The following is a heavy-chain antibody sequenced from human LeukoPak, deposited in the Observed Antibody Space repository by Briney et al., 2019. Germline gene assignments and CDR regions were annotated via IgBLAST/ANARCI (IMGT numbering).Heavy chain of an antibody. D-gene: IGHD1-26*01. J-gene: IGHJ4*02. CDR2: IYYSGST. CDR3: ARGEWDLLFDY. V-gene: IGHV4-31*03. Sequence: PSQTLSLTCTVSGGSISSGGYYWGWLRQLPGKGLEWLGYIYYSGSTYYTPSLKSRVPISVDTSKNQFSLKLSSVTAADTAVYYCARGEWDLLFDYWGQGTLVTVSS. CDR1: GGSISSGGYY.